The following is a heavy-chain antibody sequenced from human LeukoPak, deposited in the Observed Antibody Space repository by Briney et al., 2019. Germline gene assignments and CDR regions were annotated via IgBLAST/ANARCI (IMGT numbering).Heavy chain of an antibody. D-gene: IGHD5-18*01. Sequence: SETLSLTCTVSGDSISSGDYYWSWIRQPAGKGLEWIGRISSSGSTNYNPSLKSRVTISVDTSKNQFSLKLSSVTAADTAVYYCARVRGYSYGDAYFDYWGQGTLVTVSS. CDR1: GDSISSGDYY. V-gene: IGHV4-61*02. J-gene: IGHJ4*02. CDR3: ARVRGYSYGDAYFDY. CDR2: ISSSGST.